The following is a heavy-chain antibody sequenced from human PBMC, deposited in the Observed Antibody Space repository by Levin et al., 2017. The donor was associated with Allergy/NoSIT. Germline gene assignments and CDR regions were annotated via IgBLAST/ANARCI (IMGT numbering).Heavy chain of an antibody. CDR2: ISYDGSNK. Sequence: GESLKISCAASGFTFSSYAMHWVRQAPGKGLEWVAVISYDGSNKYYADSVKGRFTISRDNSKNTLYLQMNSLRAEDTAVYYCARAHYYYGSGMGYFDYWGQGTLVTVSS. J-gene: IGHJ4*02. CDR1: GFTFSSYA. CDR3: ARAHYYYGSGMGYFDY. D-gene: IGHD3-10*01. V-gene: IGHV3-30-3*01.